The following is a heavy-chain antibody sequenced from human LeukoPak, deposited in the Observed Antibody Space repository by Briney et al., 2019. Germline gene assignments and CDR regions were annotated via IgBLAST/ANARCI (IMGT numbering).Heavy chain of an antibody. CDR1: GFTFNNYA. J-gene: IGHJ4*02. CDR2: ISGSGRSDI. CDR3: AKVTYYYGSGSTTKASYFDY. V-gene: IGHV3-23*01. D-gene: IGHD3-10*01. Sequence: GGSLRLSCAASGFTFNNYAMSWVRQAPGKGLEWVSAISGSGRSDIYYTDSVKGRFTISRDNSKNTLYLQMNSLRAEDTAVYYCAKVTYYYGSGSTTKASYFDYWGQGTLVTVSS.